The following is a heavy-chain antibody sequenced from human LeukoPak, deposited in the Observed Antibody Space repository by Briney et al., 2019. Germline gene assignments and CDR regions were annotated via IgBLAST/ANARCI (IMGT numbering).Heavy chain of an antibody. CDR2: ISGSGGST. D-gene: IGHD2-15*01. Sequence: GGSLRLSCAASGFTFGSYALNWVRQAPGKGLEWVSGISGSGGSTYYADSVKGRFTISRDNSKNTLYLQMNSLRAEDTAIYYCARDQGGGTSYWGQGTLVTVSS. V-gene: IGHV3-23*01. CDR1: GFTFGSYA. CDR3: ARDQGGGTSY. J-gene: IGHJ4*02.